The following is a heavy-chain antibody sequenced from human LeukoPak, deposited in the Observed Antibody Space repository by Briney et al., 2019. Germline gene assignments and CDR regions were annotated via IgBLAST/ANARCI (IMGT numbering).Heavy chain of an antibody. Sequence: PGGSLRLSCAASGFTFSSYSMNWVRQAPGKGLEWVSSISHSSSYIYYADSVKGRFTISRDNAKNSLYLQVNSLRAEDTAVYYCTRGAGTGWRFDSWGQGTLLTVSS. CDR2: ISHSSSYI. D-gene: IGHD6-19*01. CDR1: GFTFSSYS. CDR3: TRGAGTGWRFDS. V-gene: IGHV3-21*01. J-gene: IGHJ4*02.